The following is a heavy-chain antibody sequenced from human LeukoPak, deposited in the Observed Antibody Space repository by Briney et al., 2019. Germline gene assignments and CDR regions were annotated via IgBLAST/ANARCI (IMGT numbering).Heavy chain of an antibody. J-gene: IGHJ4*02. CDR2: IYYTGST. V-gene: IGHV4-59*01. CDR3: ARVLDYGGNQNYFDY. D-gene: IGHD4-23*01. Sequence: SETLSLTCTVSGGSISSYYWSWIRQPPGKGLEWIGYIYYTGSTNYNPSLKSRVTISVDTSKNRFSLKLSSVTAADTAVYYCARVLDYGGNQNYFDYWGQGTLVTVSS. CDR1: GGSISSYY.